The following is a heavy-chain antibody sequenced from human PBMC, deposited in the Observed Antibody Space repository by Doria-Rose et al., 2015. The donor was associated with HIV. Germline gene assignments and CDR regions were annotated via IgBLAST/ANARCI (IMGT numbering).Heavy chain of an antibody. Sequence: SGPVLVKPTETLTLTCTVSGVSLSSPGMGVSWIRQPPGKALEWLANIFSDDERSYKASLKSRLTISRGTYKSQVVLTMTDRDPVNTATYYCARIKSSRWYHKYYFDFWGQGTLVIVSA. D-gene: IGHD6-13*01. V-gene: IGHV2-26*01. CDR1: GVSLSSPGMG. CDR3: ARIKSSRWYHKYYFDF. J-gene: IGHJ4*02. CDR2: IFSDDER.